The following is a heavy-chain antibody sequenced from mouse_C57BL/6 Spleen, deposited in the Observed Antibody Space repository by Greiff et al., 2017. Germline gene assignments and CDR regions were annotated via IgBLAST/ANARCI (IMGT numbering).Heavy chain of an antibody. CDR3: ARQNEGYAMDY. CDR2: ISNLAYSI. V-gene: IGHV5-15*01. Sequence: DVMLVESGGGLVQPGGSLKLSCAASGFTFSDYGMAWVRQAPRKGPEWVAFISNLAYSIYYADTVTGRVPISRENAKNTLYLELSSVRSEDTAMYCCARQNEGYAMDYWGQGTSVTVSS. CDR1: GFTFSDYG. J-gene: IGHJ4*01.